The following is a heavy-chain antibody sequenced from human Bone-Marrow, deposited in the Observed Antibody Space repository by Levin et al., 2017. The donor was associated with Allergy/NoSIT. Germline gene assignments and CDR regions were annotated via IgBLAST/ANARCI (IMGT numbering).Heavy chain of an antibody. J-gene: IGHJ4*02. CDR1: AFTFKDYA. Sequence: PGGSLRLSCAASAFTFKDYAMHWVRQAPGKGLEWVAVISYDGRNKFYADSVKGRFTISRDNSQNTLYLQMNSLRGDDTAVYFCARDVPDIAVVVDATGYFDHWGQGTLVTVSS. CDR3: ARDVPDIAVVVDATGYFDH. V-gene: IGHV3-30*04. CDR2: ISYDGRNK. D-gene: IGHD2-15*01.